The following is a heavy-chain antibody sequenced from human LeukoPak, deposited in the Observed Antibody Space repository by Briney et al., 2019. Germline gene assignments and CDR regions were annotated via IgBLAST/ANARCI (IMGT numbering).Heavy chain of an antibody. CDR1: GFTFSDYG. CDR2: IRYDGRNK. D-gene: IGHD4-11*01. J-gene: IGHJ4*02. CDR3: TKLAAVSADY. V-gene: IGHV3-30*02. Sequence: GGSLRLSCAVSGFTFSDYGMYWVRQAPGKGLECVAFIRYDGRNKLYADSVKGRFTISRDNSENTLYLQMNSLRVEDTAVYYCTKLAAVSADYWGRGTLVTVSS.